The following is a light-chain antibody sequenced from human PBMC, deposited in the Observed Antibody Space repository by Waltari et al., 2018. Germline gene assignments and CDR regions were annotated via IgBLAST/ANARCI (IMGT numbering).Light chain of an antibody. Sequence: EIVLPQSPVTLSLSPGERATLSCTAGQSVGRSLALCQQKPGQAPRLPIDAASSRATGIPDRFSGSGSGPDFSLTISRLEPEDFAVYYCQHYVRLPATYGQGTKVEIK. CDR2: AAS. CDR3: QHYVRLPAT. V-gene: IGKV3-20*01. J-gene: IGKJ1*01. CDR1: QSVGRS.